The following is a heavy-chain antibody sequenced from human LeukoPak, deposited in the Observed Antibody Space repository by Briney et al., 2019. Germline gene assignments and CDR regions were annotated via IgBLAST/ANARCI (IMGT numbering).Heavy chain of an antibody. J-gene: IGHJ4*02. V-gene: IGHV4-34*01. CDR2: INHSGST. CDR1: GGSFSGYY. Sequence: PSETLSLTCAVYGGSFSGYYWSWIRQPPGKGLEWIGEINHSGSTNYNPSLKSRVTISVDTSKNQFSLKLSSVTAADTAVYYCARHPPYYYYDSSGYWGSRYYFDYWGQGTLVTVSS. D-gene: IGHD3-22*01. CDR3: ARHPPYYYYDSSGYWGSRYYFDY.